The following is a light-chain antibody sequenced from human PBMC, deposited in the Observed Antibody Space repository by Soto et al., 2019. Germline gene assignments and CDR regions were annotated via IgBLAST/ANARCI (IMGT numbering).Light chain of an antibody. CDR3: QQYNNWPPWT. V-gene: IGKV3-15*01. CDR2: GAS. Sequence: IMMKLSPATLSVSTGERATLSCRASQSVSSNLAWYQQKPGQAPRLLIYGASTRATGIPARFSGSGSGTEFTLTISSLQSEDFAVYYCQQYNNWPPWTFGQGT. CDR1: QSVSSN. J-gene: IGKJ1*01.